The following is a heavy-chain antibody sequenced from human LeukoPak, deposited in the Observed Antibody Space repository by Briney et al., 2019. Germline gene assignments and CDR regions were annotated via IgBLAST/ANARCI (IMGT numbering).Heavy chain of an antibody. V-gene: IGHV3-30*03. CDR3: ARVERFLEWSPFDY. CDR1: GFTFSSYG. Sequence: GGSLRLSCAASGFTFSSYGMHWVRQAPGKGLEWVAVISYDGSNKYYADSVKGRFTISRDNSKNTLYLQMNSLRAEDTAVYYCARVERFLEWSPFDYWGQGTLVTVSS. J-gene: IGHJ4*02. CDR2: ISYDGSNK. D-gene: IGHD3-3*01.